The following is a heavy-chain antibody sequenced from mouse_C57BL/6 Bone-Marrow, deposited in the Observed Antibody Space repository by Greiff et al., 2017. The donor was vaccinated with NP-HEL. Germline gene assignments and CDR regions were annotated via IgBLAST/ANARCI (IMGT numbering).Heavy chain of an antibody. V-gene: IGHV1-69*01. Sequence: QVQLQQPGAELVMPGASVKLSCKASGYTFTSYWMHWVKQRPGQGLEWIGEIDPSDSYTNYNQKFKGKSTLTVDKSSSTAYMQLSSLTSEDSAVYYCARGKVVATDYGGQGTTLTVSS. CDR1: GYTFTSYW. D-gene: IGHD1-1*01. CDR2: IDPSDSYT. J-gene: IGHJ2*01. CDR3: ARGKVVATDY.